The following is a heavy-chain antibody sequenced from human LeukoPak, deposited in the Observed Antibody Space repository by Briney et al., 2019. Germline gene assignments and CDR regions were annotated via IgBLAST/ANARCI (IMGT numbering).Heavy chain of an antibody. D-gene: IGHD2/OR15-2a*01. J-gene: IGHJ2*01. V-gene: IGHV4-4*09. Sequence: SETLSLTCTVSGGSISSYYWSWIRQPPGKGLEWIGYIYTSWSTNYNPSLKSRAAISLDTSKTQVSLKLTSVTAADTAVYYCARLTENVVVPDVTYHYFDLWGRGTLVTVSA. CDR3: ARLTENVVVPDVTYHYFDL. CDR1: GGSISSYY. CDR2: IYTSWST.